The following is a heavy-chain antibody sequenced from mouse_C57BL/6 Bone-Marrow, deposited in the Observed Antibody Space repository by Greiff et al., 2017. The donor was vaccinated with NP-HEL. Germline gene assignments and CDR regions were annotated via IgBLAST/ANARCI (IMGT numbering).Heavy chain of an antibody. V-gene: IGHV5-4*01. CDR2: ISYRGNYT. J-gene: IGHJ1*03. D-gene: IGHD1-1*01. CDR3: AREPSYYGSSYDWYFDV. CDR1: GFTFSSYA. Sequence: EVQGVASGGGLVKPGGSLKLYCAASGFTFSSYAMSWVRQTPEKRLEWVDIISYRGNYTYYPDNVNGRFSISRDNAKTNLHLQIRHLKSQDTAMYYCAREPSYYGSSYDWYFDVWGTGTTVTGSS.